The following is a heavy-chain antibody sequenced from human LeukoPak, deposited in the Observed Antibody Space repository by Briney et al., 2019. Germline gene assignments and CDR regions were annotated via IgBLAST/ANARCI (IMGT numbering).Heavy chain of an antibody. Sequence: SETLSLTCTVSGGSISSYYWSWIRQPPGKGLEWIGYIYYSGSTNYNPSLKSRVTISVDTSKNQFSLKLSSMTAADTAVYYCARGSMVRGKYDYWGQGTLVTVSS. CDR2: IYYSGST. CDR3: ARGSMVRGKYDY. D-gene: IGHD3-10*01. J-gene: IGHJ4*02. CDR1: GGSISSYY. V-gene: IGHV4-59*01.